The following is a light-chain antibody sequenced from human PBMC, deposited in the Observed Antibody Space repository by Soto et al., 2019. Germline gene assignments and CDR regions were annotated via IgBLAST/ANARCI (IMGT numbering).Light chain of an antibody. CDR3: SSYAGNNNLRV. Sequence: QSALTQPPSASGSPGQSVTISCTGTSSDVGGYNYVSWCQQHPGKAPKLMIYEVIKRPSGVPDRFSGSKSGNTASLTVTGLQAEDEADYYCSSYAGNNNLRVFGGGTQLTVL. CDR1: SSDVGGYNY. V-gene: IGLV2-8*01. J-gene: IGLJ2*01. CDR2: EVI.